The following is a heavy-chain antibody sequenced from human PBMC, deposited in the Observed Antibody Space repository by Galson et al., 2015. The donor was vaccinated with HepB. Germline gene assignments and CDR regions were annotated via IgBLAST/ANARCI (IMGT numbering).Heavy chain of an antibody. J-gene: IGHJ4*02. CDR2: INSDGSST. CDR3: ATAPQLWPSTPDY. V-gene: IGHV3-74*01. CDR1: GFTFSSYW. D-gene: IGHD5-18*01. Sequence: SLRLSCAASGFTFSSYWMHWVRQAPGKGLVWVSRINSDGSSTSYADSVKGRFTISRDNAKNTLYLQMNSLRAEDTAVYYCATAPQLWPSTPDYWGQGTLVTVSS.